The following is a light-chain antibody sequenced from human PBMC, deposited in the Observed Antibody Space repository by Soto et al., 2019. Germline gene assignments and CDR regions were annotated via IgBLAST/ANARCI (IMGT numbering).Light chain of an antibody. CDR3: QHYGSSPRT. V-gene: IGKV3-20*01. CDR2: GAS. J-gene: IGKJ1*01. Sequence: EIVLTQSPGTLSLSPGERATLSCRASHSVSSSFLAWYQQRPGQAPRLLIYGASNRATGIPDGFSGSGSGTDFTLTISRLEPEDFAVYYCQHYGSSPRTFGQGTKVEIK. CDR1: HSVSSSF.